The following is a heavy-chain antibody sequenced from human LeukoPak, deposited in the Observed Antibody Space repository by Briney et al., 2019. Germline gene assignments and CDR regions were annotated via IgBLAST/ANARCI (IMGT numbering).Heavy chain of an antibody. D-gene: IGHD6-13*01. V-gene: IGHV1-18*01. CDR2: ISAYNGNT. Sequence: ASVKVSCKASGYTFTSYGISWVRQAPGQGLEWMGWISAYNGNTNYAQKIQGRVTMTTDTSTSTAYMELRSLRSDDTAVYYCAREKYSSSWYVGSGMDVWGQGTTVTVSS. CDR3: AREKYSSSWYVGSGMDV. CDR1: GYTFTSYG. J-gene: IGHJ6*02.